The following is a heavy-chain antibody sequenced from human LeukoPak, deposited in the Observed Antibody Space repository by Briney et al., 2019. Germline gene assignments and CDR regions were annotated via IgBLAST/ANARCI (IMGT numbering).Heavy chain of an antibody. CDR3: ARDPPLIRALDP. V-gene: IGHV4-59*10. CDR2: IYTSGST. Sequence: SSETLSLTCAVYGGSFSGYYWSWIRQPPGKGLEWIGRIYTSGSTNYNPSLKSRVTMSVDTSKNQFSLKLSSVTAADTAVYYCARDPPLIRALDPWGQGTLVTVSS. J-gene: IGHJ5*02. D-gene: IGHD3-16*01. CDR1: GGSFSGYY.